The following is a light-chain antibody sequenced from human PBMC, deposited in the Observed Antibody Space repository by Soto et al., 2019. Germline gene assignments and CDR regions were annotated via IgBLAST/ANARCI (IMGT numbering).Light chain of an antibody. J-gene: IGKJ2*01. CDR3: HQYNNWPPHT. Sequence: EIVMTQSPATLSVSPRERATLSCRASQSVSSNLAWYQQKPGQAPRLLIYGASTRATGIPARFSGGGSGTKFTLTISSLLSEDFAVYYCHQYNNWPPHTFGQGTKLEIK. V-gene: IGKV3-15*01. CDR2: GAS. CDR1: QSVSSN.